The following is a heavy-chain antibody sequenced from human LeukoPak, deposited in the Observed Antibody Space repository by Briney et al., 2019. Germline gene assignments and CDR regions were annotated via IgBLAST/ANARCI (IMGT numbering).Heavy chain of an antibody. D-gene: IGHD3-10*01. CDR1: GGTFSSYA. CDR2: INPSGGST. J-gene: IGHJ5*02. Sequence: ASVRVSCKASGGTFSSYAITWVRQAPGQGLEWMGIINPSGGSTSYAQRFQGRVTMTRDTSTSTVYMDLSSLRSEDTAVYYCGRGRGDPRIMVRGIHWFDPWGQGTLVTVSS. CDR3: GRGRGDPRIMVRGIHWFDP. V-gene: IGHV1-46*01.